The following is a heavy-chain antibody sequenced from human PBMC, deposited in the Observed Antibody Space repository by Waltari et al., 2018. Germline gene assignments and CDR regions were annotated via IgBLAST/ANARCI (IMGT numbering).Heavy chain of an antibody. Sequence: EVQLVQSGVEVTKPGESLRIPCKGSGYTFSDYKIPWVRQMPGKGLEWMGSIDPSDSSTNYSPSFQGHVTISLDKSISTAYLQWNSLEASDTAIFYCAIAGAGNFDLWGRGTLVTVSS. CDR2: IDPSDSST. D-gene: IGHD6-19*01. CDR3: AIAGAGNFDL. CDR1: GYTFSDYK. V-gene: IGHV5-10-1*03. J-gene: IGHJ2*01.